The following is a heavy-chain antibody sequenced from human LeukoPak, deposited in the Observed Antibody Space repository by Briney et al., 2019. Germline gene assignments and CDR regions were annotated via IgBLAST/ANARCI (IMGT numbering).Heavy chain of an antibody. D-gene: IGHD3-10*01. CDR2: IIGSGSNT. CDR1: GFTFSSYA. J-gene: IGHJ4*02. CDR3: AKGVLRSGGDY. V-gene: IGHV3-23*01. Sequence: GGSLRLSCAASGFTFSSYAMTWVRQAPGKGLEWVSSIIGSGSNTYYADSVKGRFTISRDNSKNTLYLQMNSLRAEDTAVYYCAKGVLRSGGDYWGQGALVTVSS.